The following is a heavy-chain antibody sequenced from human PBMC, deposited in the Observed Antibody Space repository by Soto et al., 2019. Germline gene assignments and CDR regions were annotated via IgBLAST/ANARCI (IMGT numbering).Heavy chain of an antibody. Sequence: EVQLVESGGSLVQPGGSLRLSCAASGFSFSNYWMNWVRLAPGKGPEWVANIRKDGSEKIYVDSVEGRFTISRDNAKNSLFLQMNNLRADDTAMYYCVGGTGWLMDTWGQGTPVIVSS. CDR1: GFSFSNYW. V-gene: IGHV3-7*03. D-gene: IGHD6-19*01. CDR2: IRKDGSEK. J-gene: IGHJ5*02. CDR3: VGGTGWLMDT.